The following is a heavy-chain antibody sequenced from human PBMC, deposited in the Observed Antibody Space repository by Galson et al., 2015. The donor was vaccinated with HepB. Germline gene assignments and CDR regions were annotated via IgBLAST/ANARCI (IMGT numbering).Heavy chain of an antibody. Sequence: SLRLSCAASGFTFSSYGMHWVRQAPGKGLEWVAVISYDGSNKYYADSVKGRFTISRDNSKNTLYLQMNSLRAEDTAVYYCAKWEGTWVYYGAGISNGPFGEDAFDFWGQGTLVTVSS. J-gene: IGHJ4*01. CDR3: AKWEGTWVYYGAGISNGPFGEDAFDF. CDR1: GFTFSSYG. CDR2: ISYDGSNK. D-gene: IGHD4-17*01. V-gene: IGHV3-30*18.